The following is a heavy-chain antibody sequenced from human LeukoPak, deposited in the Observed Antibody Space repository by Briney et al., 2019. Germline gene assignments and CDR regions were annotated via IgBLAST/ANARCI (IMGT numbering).Heavy chain of an antibody. CDR3: AREDSSSWYPTYMDV. V-gene: IGHV1-2*04. Sequence: ASVKVSCKASGYTFTGYYMHWVRQAPGQGLEWMGWINPNSGGTNYAQKFQGWVTMTRDTSISTAYMELSRLRSDDTAVYYCAREDSSSWYPTYMDVWGKGTTVTVSS. D-gene: IGHD6-13*01. CDR2: INPNSGGT. J-gene: IGHJ6*03. CDR1: GYTFTGYY.